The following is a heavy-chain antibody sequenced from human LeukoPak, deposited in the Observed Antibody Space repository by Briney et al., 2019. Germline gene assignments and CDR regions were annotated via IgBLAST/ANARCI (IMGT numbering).Heavy chain of an antibody. CDR2: IYHSGST. Sequence: SGTLSLTCAVSGGSISSSNWWSWVRQPPGKGLEWIGEIYHSGSTNYNPSLKSRVTISVDKSKNQFSLKLSSVTAADTAVYYCASWGVGATADFDYWGQGTLVTVSS. J-gene: IGHJ4*02. D-gene: IGHD1-26*01. V-gene: IGHV4-4*02. CDR1: GGSISSSNW. CDR3: ASWGVGATADFDY.